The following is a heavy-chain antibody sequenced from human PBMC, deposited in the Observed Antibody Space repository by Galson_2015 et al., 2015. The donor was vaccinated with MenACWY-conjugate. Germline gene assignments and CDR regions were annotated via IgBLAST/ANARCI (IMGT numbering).Heavy chain of an antibody. CDR3: ARVPVDYRDYVHYGMDV. CDR2: IYYSGST. D-gene: IGHD4-17*01. V-gene: IGHV4-59*01. J-gene: IGHJ6*02. CDR1: GYSIRNGYY. Sequence: TLSLTCRVSGYSIRNGYYWGWIRQPPGKGLEWIGSIYYSGSTNYNPSLKSRVTISVYTSKNQFSLKLTSVTAADTAVYYCARVPVDYRDYVHYGMDVWGQGTTVTVSS.